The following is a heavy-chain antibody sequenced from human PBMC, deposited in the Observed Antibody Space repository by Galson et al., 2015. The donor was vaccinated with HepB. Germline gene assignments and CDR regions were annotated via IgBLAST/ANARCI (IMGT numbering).Heavy chain of an antibody. CDR2: ISSSSSTI. J-gene: IGHJ4*02. CDR3: ARDLDPAVGATPDY. Sequence: SLRLSCAASGFTFRSYSMNWVRQAPGKGLEWLSYISSSSSTIYYAGSVMGRFTVSRDNAKNSLFLQMNSLRDEDTAVYYCARDLDPAVGATPDYWGQGTLVTVSS. CDR1: GFTFRSYS. D-gene: IGHD1-26*01. V-gene: IGHV3-48*02.